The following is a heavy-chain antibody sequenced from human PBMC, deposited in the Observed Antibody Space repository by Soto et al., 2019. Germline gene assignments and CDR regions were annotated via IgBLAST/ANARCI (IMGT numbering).Heavy chain of an antibody. D-gene: IGHD4-17*01. CDR2: INAGNGNT. Sequence: ASVKVSCKASGYTFTSYAMLWVRQAPGQRLEWMGWINAGNGNTKYSQNFQGRVTITRDTSASTAYMELSSLTSEDTAVYFCARELKKGDYLLGWFGLWGQGTLVTVSS. J-gene: IGHJ5*02. CDR3: ARELKKGDYLLGWFGL. V-gene: IGHV1-3*01. CDR1: GYTFTSYA.